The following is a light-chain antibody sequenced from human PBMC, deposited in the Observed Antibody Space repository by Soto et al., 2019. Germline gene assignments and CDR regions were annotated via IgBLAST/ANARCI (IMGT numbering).Light chain of an antibody. CDR3: QQYNNWPQLT. Sequence: EIVMTQSPATLSVPPGERAPLSCRPVQSVSSNLAWYQQKPGQAPRLLIYGASTRATGIPARFSGSGSGTEFTLTISSLQSEDFAVYYCQQYNNWPQLTFGGGTKVDIK. V-gene: IGKV3-15*01. CDR2: GAS. J-gene: IGKJ4*01. CDR1: QSVSSN.